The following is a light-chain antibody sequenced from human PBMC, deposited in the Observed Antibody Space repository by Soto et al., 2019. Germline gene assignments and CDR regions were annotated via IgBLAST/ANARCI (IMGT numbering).Light chain of an antibody. J-gene: IGKJ4*01. Sequence: DSETSPSPSSRSASVGDSVTITCRASQSISSYLNWYQQKPGKAPKLLIYAASSLQSGIPSRFSGSGSGTDFTLTISSLQPEDFATYYCHQSYSTPLTVGGGTKVDI. V-gene: IGKV1-39*01. CDR1: QSISSY. CDR3: HQSYSTPLT. CDR2: AAS.